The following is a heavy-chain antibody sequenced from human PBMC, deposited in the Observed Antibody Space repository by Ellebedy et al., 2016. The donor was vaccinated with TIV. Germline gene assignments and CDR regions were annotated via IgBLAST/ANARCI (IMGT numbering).Heavy chain of an antibody. D-gene: IGHD3-16*01. Sequence: PGGSLRLSCAASGFTFSSYAMHWVRQAPGKGLEWVAVISYDGSNKYYADSVKGRFTISRDNSKNTLYLQMNSLRAEDTAVYYCAKKPSRGPFRGWVDYWGQGTLVTVSS. J-gene: IGHJ4*02. CDR1: GFTFSSYA. CDR2: ISYDGSNK. V-gene: IGHV3-30-3*02. CDR3: AKKPSRGPFRGWVDY.